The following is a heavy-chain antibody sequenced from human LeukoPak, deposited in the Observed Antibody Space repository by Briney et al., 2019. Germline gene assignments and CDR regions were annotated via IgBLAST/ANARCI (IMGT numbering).Heavy chain of an antibody. V-gene: IGHV3-30*04. Sequence: GGSLRLSCAASGFTFSSYAMHWVRQAPGKGLEWVAVISYDGSNKYYADSVKGRFTISRDNSKNTLYLQMNSLRAEDTAVYYCARDDSFKGFDYWGQGTLVTVSS. CDR3: ARDDSFKGFDY. D-gene: IGHD2-21*01. CDR2: ISYDGSNK. CDR1: GFTFSSYA. J-gene: IGHJ4*02.